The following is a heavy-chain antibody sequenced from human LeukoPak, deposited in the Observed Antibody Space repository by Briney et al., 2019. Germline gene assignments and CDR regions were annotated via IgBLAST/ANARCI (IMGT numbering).Heavy chain of an antibody. CDR3: ARGRSGYSYGWFDP. V-gene: IGHV4-34*01. CDR2: INHSGST. J-gene: IGHJ5*02. CDR1: GGSFSGYY. Sequence: SETLSLTCAVYGGSFSGYYWSWIRQPPGKGLEWIGEINHSGSTNYNPSLKSRVTISVDTSKNQFSLKLSSVTAAGTAVYYCARGRSGYSYGWFDPRGQGTLVTVSS. D-gene: IGHD5-18*01.